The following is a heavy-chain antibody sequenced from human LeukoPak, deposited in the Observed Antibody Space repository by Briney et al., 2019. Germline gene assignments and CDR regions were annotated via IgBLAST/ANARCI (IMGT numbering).Heavy chain of an antibody. Sequence: ASVKVSCKASGYTFTGYYMHWVRQAPGQGLEWMGRINPNSGGTNYAQKFQGRVTMTRDTSISTACMELSRLRSDDTAVYYCARERLKLGRYCSGGSCYSDNNWFDPWGQGTLVTVSS. V-gene: IGHV1-2*06. CDR1: GYTFTGYY. CDR2: INPNSGGT. D-gene: IGHD2-15*01. J-gene: IGHJ5*02. CDR3: ARERLKLGRYCSGGSCYSDNNWFDP.